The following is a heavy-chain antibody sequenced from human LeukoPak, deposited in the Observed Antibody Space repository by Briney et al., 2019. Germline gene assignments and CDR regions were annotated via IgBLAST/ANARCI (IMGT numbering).Heavy chain of an antibody. CDR1: GYTFTSYD. CDR3: TLLGGSDAVSI. CDR2: INPDRGST. Sequence: ASVKVSCKASGYTFTSYDINWVRQATGQGLEWMGWINPDRGSTDFSQKFQDRVTMTRDTSITTAYMELSSLRSDDTAVYYCTLLGGSDAVSIWGQGTFVTVSS. D-gene: IGHD2-15*01. V-gene: IGHV1-8*01. J-gene: IGHJ3*02.